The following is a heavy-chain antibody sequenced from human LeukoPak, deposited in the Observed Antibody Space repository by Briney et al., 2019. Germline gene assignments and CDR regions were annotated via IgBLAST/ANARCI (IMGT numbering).Heavy chain of an antibody. CDR2: ISSDVSST. Sequence: PGGSLRLSCAASGFTFSTYWMHWVRQAPGKGLVWVSRISSDVSSTNYADSVKGRFTISRDNAKNTLYLQMNSLRVEDTAVYYCARGYSVRGDYWGQGTLVTVSS. CDR3: ARGYSVRGDY. D-gene: IGHD2-21*01. V-gene: IGHV3-74*01. CDR1: GFTFSTYW. J-gene: IGHJ4*02.